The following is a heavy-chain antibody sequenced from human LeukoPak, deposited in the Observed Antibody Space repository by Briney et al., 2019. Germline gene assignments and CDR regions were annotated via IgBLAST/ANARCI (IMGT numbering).Heavy chain of an antibody. D-gene: IGHD6-19*01. CDR3: ARQRPTEYSSGWHYYYYMDV. CDR2: INHSGST. J-gene: IGHJ6*03. Sequence: SETLSLTCAVYGGSFSGYYWSWIRQPPGKGREWIGEINHSGSTNYNPSLKSRVTISVDTSKNQFSLKLSSVTAADTAVYYCARQRPTEYSSGWHYYYYMDVWGKGTTVTISS. CDR1: GGSFSGYY. V-gene: IGHV4-34*01.